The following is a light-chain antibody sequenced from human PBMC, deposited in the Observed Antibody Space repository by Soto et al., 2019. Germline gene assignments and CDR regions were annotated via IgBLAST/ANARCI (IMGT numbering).Light chain of an antibody. V-gene: IGLV1-44*01. Sequence: QSVLTQPASASGTPGQRVTISCSGSTSNIGSNTVNWYHHLPGTAPKLLIYSHNQRPSGVPDRFSGSRSGTSASLAISGLQSDDEADYYCAAWDDSLNGVVFGGGTKVTVL. CDR3: AAWDDSLNGVV. CDR1: TSNIGSNT. J-gene: IGLJ2*01. CDR2: SHN.